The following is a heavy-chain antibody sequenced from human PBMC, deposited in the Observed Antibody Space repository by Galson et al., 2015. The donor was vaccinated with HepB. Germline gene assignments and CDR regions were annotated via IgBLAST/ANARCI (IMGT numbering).Heavy chain of an antibody. CDR1: GFIFSSYN. Sequence: SLRLSCAASGFIFSSYNMNWVRQAPGKGLEWVSFISSTSSFIYYADSVKGRFTISRDNAKNALYLQMNSLRAEDTAVYYCARDESGAVAGGKSDYWGQGTLVTVSS. J-gene: IGHJ4*02. D-gene: IGHD6-19*01. V-gene: IGHV3-21*01. CDR3: ARDESGAVAGGKSDY. CDR2: ISSTSSFI.